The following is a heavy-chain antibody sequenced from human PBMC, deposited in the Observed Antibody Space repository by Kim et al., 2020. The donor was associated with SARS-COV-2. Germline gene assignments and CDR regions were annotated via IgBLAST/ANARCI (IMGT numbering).Heavy chain of an antibody. CDR1: GGSISSSNW. Sequence: SETLSLTCAVSGGSISSSNWWSWVRQPPGKGLEWIGEIYHSGSTNYNPSLKSRVTISVDKSKNQFSLKLSSVTAADTAVYYCARVRVGYCSGGSCYSLDSWGQGTLVTVSS. CDR3: ARVRVGYCSGGSCYSLDS. J-gene: IGHJ4*02. V-gene: IGHV4-4*02. D-gene: IGHD2-15*01. CDR2: IYHSGST.